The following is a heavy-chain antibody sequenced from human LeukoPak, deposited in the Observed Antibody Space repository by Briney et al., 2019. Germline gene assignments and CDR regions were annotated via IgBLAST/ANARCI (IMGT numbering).Heavy chain of an antibody. CDR3: ARGLPREYCPTHWNCYYYYYYMDV. Sequence: ASVKVSCKASGYTFTGYYMHWVRQAPGQGLEWMGWINPNSGGTNYAQKFQGRVTMTRDTSISTAYMELSRLRSDDTAVYYCARGLPREYCPTHWNCYYYYYYMDVWGKGTTVTVSS. D-gene: IGHD1-7*01. J-gene: IGHJ6*03. V-gene: IGHV1-2*02. CDR1: GYTFTGYY. CDR2: INPNSGGT.